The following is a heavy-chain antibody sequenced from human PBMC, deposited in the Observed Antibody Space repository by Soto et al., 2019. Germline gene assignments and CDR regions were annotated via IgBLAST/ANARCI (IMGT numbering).Heavy chain of an antibody. D-gene: IGHD6-13*01. CDR2: IYHSGST. CDR1: GGSISSGGYS. V-gene: IGHV4-30-2*01. CDR3: ARAFQGIAAAGVYNWFDP. J-gene: IGHJ5*02. Sequence: QLQLQESGSGLVKPSQTLSLTCAVSGGSISSGGYSWSWIRQPPGKGLEWIGYIYHSGSTYYNPSLKSRVTISVDRSKNQFSLKLSSVTAADTAVYYCARAFQGIAAAGVYNWFDPWGQGTLVTVSS.